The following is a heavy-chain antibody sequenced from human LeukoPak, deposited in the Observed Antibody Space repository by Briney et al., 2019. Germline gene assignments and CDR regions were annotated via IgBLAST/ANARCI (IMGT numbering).Heavy chain of an antibody. CDR2: INKDGSET. Sequence: GGSLRLSCAASGFSFSNHWMAWVRQAPGQGLEWVANINKDGSETYYVDSVKGRFTISRDNAKNSLHLQMNSLRAEDTAVYYCARVLSGNAYDAMDVWGQGTTVSVSS. D-gene: IGHD3-10*01. V-gene: IGHV3-7*01. CDR3: ARVLSGNAYDAMDV. CDR1: GFSFSNHW. J-gene: IGHJ6*02.